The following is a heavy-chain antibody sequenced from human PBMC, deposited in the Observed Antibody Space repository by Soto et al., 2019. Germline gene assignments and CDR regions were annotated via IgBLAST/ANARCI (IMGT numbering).Heavy chain of an antibody. CDR3: ARDHDYGDYISPGA. CDR2: ISAYNGNT. Sequence: GASVKVSCKASGYTFTSYGISWVRQAPGQGLEWKGWISAYNGNTNYAQKLQGRFTMTTDTSTSTAYMELRSLRSDDTAVYYCARDHDYGDYISPGAWGQGTLVTVSS. V-gene: IGHV1-18*01. CDR1: GYTFTSYG. J-gene: IGHJ4*02. D-gene: IGHD4-17*01.